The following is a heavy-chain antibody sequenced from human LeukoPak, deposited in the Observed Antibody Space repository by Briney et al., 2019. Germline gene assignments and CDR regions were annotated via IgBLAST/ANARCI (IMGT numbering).Heavy chain of an antibody. Sequence: SVKVSCKASGGTFVSYAISWVRQAPGQGLEWMGGIIPIFGTANYAQKFQGRVTITTDESTSTAYMELSSLRSEDTAVYYCAGDRTMVRGVIIPGFYMDVWGKGTTVTVSS. CDR1: GGTFVSYA. D-gene: IGHD3-10*01. CDR3: AGDRTMVRGVIIPGFYMDV. J-gene: IGHJ6*03. CDR2: IIPIFGTA. V-gene: IGHV1-69*05.